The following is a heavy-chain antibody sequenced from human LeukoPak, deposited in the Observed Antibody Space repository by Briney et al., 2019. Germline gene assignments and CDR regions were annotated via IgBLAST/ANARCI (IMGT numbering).Heavy chain of an antibody. V-gene: IGHV4-59*12. CDR1: GGSISSYY. CDR2: IYYSGST. CDR3: AKVGNNYVFDS. J-gene: IGHJ4*02. D-gene: IGHD1/OR15-1a*01. Sequence: SETLSLTCTVSGGSISSYYWSWIRQPPGKGLEWIGYIYYSGSTNYNPSLKSRVTMSVDTSKNQFSLKLDSLTAADTAVYYCAKVGNNYVFDSWGQGTLVTVSS.